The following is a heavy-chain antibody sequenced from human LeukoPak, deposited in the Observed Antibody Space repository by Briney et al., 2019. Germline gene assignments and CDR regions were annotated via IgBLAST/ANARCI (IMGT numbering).Heavy chain of an antibody. J-gene: IGHJ4*02. CDR1: GYTFTSYD. CDR3: ARDSYDFLTGRYSGSGGDY. CDR2: ISAYNGDT. D-gene: IGHD3-9*01. Sequence: ASVKVSCKASGYTFTSYDINWVRQAPGQGLEWVGWISAYNGDTKYAQKLQGRVTMTTDTSTRTVYMELRTLRSDDTAVYYCARDSYDFLTGRYSGSGGDYWGQGTLVTVSS. V-gene: IGHV1-18*01.